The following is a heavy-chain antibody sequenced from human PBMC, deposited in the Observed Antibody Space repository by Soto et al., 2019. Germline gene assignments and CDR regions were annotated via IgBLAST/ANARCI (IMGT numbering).Heavy chain of an antibody. CDR1: GFTFSSYA. CDR3: ARDIAAAGRDYYYGMDV. J-gene: IGHJ6*02. Sequence: GGSLRLSCAASGFTFSSYAMHWSRQAPGKGLEWVAVISYDGSNKYYADSMKGRFTISRDNSKNTLYLQMNSLRAEDTAVYYCARDIAAAGRDYYYGMDVWGQGTTVTVSS. CDR2: ISYDGSNK. D-gene: IGHD6-13*01. V-gene: IGHV3-30-3*01.